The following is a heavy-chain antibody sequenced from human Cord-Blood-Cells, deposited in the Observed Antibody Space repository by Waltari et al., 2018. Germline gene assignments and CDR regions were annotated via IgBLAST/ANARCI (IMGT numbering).Heavy chain of an antibody. CDR2: INHSWST. D-gene: IGHD1-26*01. CDR3: ARGLPSSGSYYYYYGMDV. Sequence: QVQIQRWGAGMLKPTETLYRTCAVYGGACGGYYWSCICQPAGKGLEWIGEINHSWSTNYNPSHKGRVTISVDTSKNQFSLKLSSVTAADTAVYYCARGLPSSGSYYYYYGMDVWGQGTTVTVSS. V-gene: IGHV4-34*01. CDR1: GGACGGYY. J-gene: IGHJ6*02.